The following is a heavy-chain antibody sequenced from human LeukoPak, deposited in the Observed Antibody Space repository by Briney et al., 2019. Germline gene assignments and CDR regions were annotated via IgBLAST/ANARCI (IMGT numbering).Heavy chain of an antibody. D-gene: IGHD3-22*01. Sequence: ASVKVSCKASGGTFSSYAISWVRQAPGQGLEWMGGIIPIFGTANYAQKFQGRVTMTEDTSTDTAYMELSSLRSEDTAVYYCATAGLYDSSGYYMFWGQGTLVTVSS. CDR2: IIPIFGTA. CDR1: GGTFSSYA. CDR3: ATAGLYDSSGYYMF. V-gene: IGHV1-69*06. J-gene: IGHJ4*02.